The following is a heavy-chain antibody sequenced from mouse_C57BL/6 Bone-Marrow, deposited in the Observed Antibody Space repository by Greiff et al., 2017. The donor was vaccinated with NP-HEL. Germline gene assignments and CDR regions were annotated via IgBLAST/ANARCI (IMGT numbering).Heavy chain of an antibody. CDR1: GFTFTDYY. V-gene: IGHV7-3*01. CDR2: IGNKANGYTT. J-gene: IGHJ4*01. Sequence: DVKLVESGGGLVQPGGSLSLSCAASGFTFTDYYMSWVRQPPGKALEWLGFIGNKANGYTTEYSSSVKGLFTITRDNSQSILYLQMNALRAEDSATYYCARYDCYRDAMDYWGQGTSVTVSS. CDR3: ARYDCYRDAMDY. D-gene: IGHD1-1*01.